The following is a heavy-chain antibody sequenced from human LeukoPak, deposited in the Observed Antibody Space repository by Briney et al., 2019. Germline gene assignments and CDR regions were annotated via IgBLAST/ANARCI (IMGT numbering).Heavy chain of an antibody. Sequence: GGSLRLSCAASGFTFSSYAMSWVRQAPGKGLEWVSAISGSGGSTYYADSVKGRFTISRDSSKNTLYLQMNSLRAEDTAVYYCAKDQLITMIVVVIALDYWGQGTLVTVSS. V-gene: IGHV3-23*01. J-gene: IGHJ4*02. CDR3: AKDQLITMIVVVIALDY. D-gene: IGHD3-22*01. CDR2: ISGSGGST. CDR1: GFTFSSYA.